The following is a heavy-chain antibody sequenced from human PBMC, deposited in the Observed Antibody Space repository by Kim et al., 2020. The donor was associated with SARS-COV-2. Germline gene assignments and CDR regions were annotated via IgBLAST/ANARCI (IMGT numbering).Heavy chain of an antibody. CDR2: ISYDGSKK. D-gene: IGHD5-18*01. V-gene: IGHV3-33*05. CDR1: GFTFSTYG. J-gene: IGHJ4*02. CDR3: ARDRPYSYGYPFDY. Sequence: GGSLRLSCAASGFTFSTYGMHWVRQAPGKGLELVAVISYDGSKKYYADSVKGRFSISRDSSKNTVYLQMNSLRADDTAVYYCARDRPYSYGYPFDYWGQGTLVTVSP.